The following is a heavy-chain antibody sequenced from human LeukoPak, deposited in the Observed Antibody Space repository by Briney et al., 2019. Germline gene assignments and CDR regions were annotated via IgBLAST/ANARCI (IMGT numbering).Heavy chain of an antibody. CDR3: ARIVVVPAAIEYYFDC. Sequence: SETLSLTCAVSGGSISSSNWWSWVRQPPGKGLEWIGEIYHSGSTNYNPSLKSRVTISVDKSKNQFSLKLRSVTAADTAVYYCARIVVVPAAIEYYFDCWGQGTLVTVSS. V-gene: IGHV4-4*02. CDR2: IYHSGST. D-gene: IGHD2-2*01. J-gene: IGHJ4*02. CDR1: GGSISSSNW.